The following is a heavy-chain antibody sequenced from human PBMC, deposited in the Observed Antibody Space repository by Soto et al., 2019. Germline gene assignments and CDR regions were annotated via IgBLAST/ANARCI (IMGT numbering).Heavy chain of an antibody. CDR3: ASCLEWLFGAPFDY. CDR1: GFTFSSYS. Sequence: GSLRLSCAASGFTFSSYSMNWVRQAPGKGLEWVSSISSSSSYIYYADSVKGRFTISRDNAKNSLYLQMNSLRAEDTAVYYCASCLEWLFGAPFDYWGQGTLVTVSS. V-gene: IGHV3-21*01. J-gene: IGHJ4*02. CDR2: ISSSSSYI. D-gene: IGHD3-3*01.